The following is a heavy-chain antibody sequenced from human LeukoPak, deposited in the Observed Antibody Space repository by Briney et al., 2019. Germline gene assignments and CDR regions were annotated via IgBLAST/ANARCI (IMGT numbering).Heavy chain of an antibody. CDR1: GVSISSGGYY. CDR2: IYYSGST. V-gene: IGHV4-31*03. CDR3: AREIVADDAFDI. D-gene: IGHD5-12*01. J-gene: IGHJ3*02. Sequence: SQTLSLTCSVSGVSISSGGYYWSCLRQHPGKGLERIGYIYYSGSTYYHPSLKSRVTISVDTSKNQFSLKLSSVTAADTAVYYCAREIVADDAFDIWGQGTMVTVSS.